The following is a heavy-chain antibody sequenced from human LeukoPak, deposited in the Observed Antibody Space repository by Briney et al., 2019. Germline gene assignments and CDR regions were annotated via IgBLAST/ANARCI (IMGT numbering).Heavy chain of an antibody. V-gene: IGHV4-39*07. CDR1: GGSISSSSYY. Sequence: SETLSLTCTVSGGSISSSSYYWGWIRQPPGKGLEWIGSIYYSGSTYYNPSLKSRVTISVDTSKNQFSLKLSSVTAADTAVYYCARVMVKIYYYYYMDVWGKGTTVTVSS. CDR3: ARVMVKIYYYYYMDV. J-gene: IGHJ6*03. CDR2: IYYSGST. D-gene: IGHD2-8*01.